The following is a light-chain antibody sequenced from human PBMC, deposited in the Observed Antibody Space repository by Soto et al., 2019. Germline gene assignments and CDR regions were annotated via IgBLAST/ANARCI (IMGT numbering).Light chain of an antibody. V-gene: IGLV2-14*03. CDR1: SSDVGGYNY. CDR2: DVT. Sequence: QSALTQPASVSGSPGQSITISCTGTSSDVGGYNYVSWYQHHPGKAPKLMIYDVTTRPSGVSNRFSGSKSGNTASLTISRLQAEDEADYYCGSYTTSNTLVFGPGTKLTVL. CDR3: GSYTTSNTLV. J-gene: IGLJ1*01.